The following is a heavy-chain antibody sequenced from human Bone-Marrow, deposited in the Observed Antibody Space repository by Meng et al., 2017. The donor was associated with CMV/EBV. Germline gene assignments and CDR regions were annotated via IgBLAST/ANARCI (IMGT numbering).Heavy chain of an antibody. Sequence: GESLKISCVASGFTFSSYWMSWVRQAPGKGLEWVANIKQDGSEKYYVDSVKGRFTISRDNAKNSLYLQMNSLRAEDTAVYYCARVHWLAAAGTGGFDYWGQGTLVTVSS. J-gene: IGHJ4*02. V-gene: IGHV3-7*01. CDR1: GFTFSSYW. D-gene: IGHD6-13*01. CDR3: ARVHWLAAAGTGGFDY. CDR2: IKQDGSEK.